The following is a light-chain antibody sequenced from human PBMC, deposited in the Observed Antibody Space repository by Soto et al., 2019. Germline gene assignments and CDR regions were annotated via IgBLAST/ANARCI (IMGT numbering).Light chain of an antibody. CDR3: CSDAGLSTWV. V-gene: IGLV2-23*01. Sequence: QSALTQPASVSGSPGQSITISCTGTNSDVGSYNLVSWYQQHPGKAPKLLIYEGSKRPSGVSNRFSGSKAGNTASLTISGLQAEDEDDYYWCSDAGLSTWVFGGGTMLTVL. CDR2: EGS. CDR1: NSDVGSYNL. J-gene: IGLJ3*02.